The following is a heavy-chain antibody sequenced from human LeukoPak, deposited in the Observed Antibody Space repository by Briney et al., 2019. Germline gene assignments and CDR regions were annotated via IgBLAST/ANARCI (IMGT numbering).Heavy chain of an antibody. Sequence: PSETLSLTCTVSGDSISSSYWSWIRQPPGKGLEWIGYIYYSGSTDYNPSLKSRVTISVDTSKNQFSLKLSSVTAADTAVYYCARHRRAARSFDYWGQGTLVTVSS. J-gene: IGHJ4*02. CDR1: GDSISSSY. CDR2: IYYSGST. CDR3: ARHRRAARSFDY. V-gene: IGHV4-59*08. D-gene: IGHD6-6*01.